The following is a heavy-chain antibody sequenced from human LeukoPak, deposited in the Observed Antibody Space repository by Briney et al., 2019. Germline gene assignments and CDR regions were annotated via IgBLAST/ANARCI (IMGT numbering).Heavy chain of an antibody. V-gene: IGHV3-13*01. J-gene: IGHJ4*02. Sequence: PGGSLRLSCAASGFTFSSYDMHWVRQAAGKGLEGVSAIGTAGDTYYPGSVKGRFTISRENAKNSLYLQMNSLRAGDTAVYYCARAAGIGELVDYWGQGTLVTVSS. CDR1: GFTFSSYD. CDR3: ARAAGIGELVDY. D-gene: IGHD3-10*01. CDR2: IGTAGDT.